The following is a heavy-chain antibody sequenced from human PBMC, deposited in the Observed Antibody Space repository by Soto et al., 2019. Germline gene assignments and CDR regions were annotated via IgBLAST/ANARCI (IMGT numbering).Heavy chain of an antibody. V-gene: IGHV1-2*04. CDR2: INPNSGGT. CDR3: ARGSRDTPMIFDY. Sequence: ASVKVSCKASGYTFTGYYMHWVRRAPGQGLEWMGWINPNSGGTNYAQKFQGWVTMTRDTSISTAYMELSRLRSDDTAVYYCARGSRDTPMIFDYWGQGTLVTVSS. J-gene: IGHJ4*02. D-gene: IGHD5-18*01. CDR1: GYTFTGYY.